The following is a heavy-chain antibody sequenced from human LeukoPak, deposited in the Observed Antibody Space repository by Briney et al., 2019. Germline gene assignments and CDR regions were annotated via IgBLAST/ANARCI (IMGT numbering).Heavy chain of an antibody. V-gene: IGHV3-66*01. CDR3: ASDSSGWYASNY. Sequence: GGSLRLSCAASGFTVSSNYMSWVRQAPGKGLEWVSVIYSGGSTYYADSVKGRFTISRDNSKNTLYLQMNSPRAEDTAVYYCASDSSGWYASNYWGQGTLVTVSS. J-gene: IGHJ4*02. CDR1: GFTVSSNY. D-gene: IGHD6-19*01. CDR2: IYSGGST.